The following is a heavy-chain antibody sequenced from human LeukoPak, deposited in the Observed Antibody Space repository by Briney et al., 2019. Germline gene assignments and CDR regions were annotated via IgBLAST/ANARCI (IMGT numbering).Heavy chain of an antibody. CDR3: ARSGAPRNNFGDYRGDY. J-gene: IGHJ4*02. Sequence: GASVKVSCKASGGTFSSYAISWVRQAPGQGLEWMGIINPSGGSTTYAQKFQDRVTMTRDTSTSTVYMELSSLRSEDTAVYYCARSGAPRNNFGDYRGDYWGQGTLVTVSS. D-gene: IGHD4-17*01. CDR2: INPSGGST. CDR1: GGTFSSYA. V-gene: IGHV1-46*01.